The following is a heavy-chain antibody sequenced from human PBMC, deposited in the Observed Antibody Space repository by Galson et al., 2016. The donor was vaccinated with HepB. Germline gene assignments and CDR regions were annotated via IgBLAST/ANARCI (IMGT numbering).Heavy chain of an antibody. Sequence: SETLSLTCAVSGVSISSSDWWSWVRQPPGQGLEWIGQIFHSGRVNYTPSLASRVTISVDTSNNHFSLRLTSVTAADTALYYCARQHRGGPSDYWGQGTLVIVSS. V-gene: IGHV4-4*02. CDR1: GVSISSSDW. CDR2: IFHSGRV. D-gene: IGHD5-24*01. CDR3: ARQHRGGPSDY. J-gene: IGHJ4*02.